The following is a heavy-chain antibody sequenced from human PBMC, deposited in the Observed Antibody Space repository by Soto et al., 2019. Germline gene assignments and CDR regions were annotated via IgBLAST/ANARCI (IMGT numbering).Heavy chain of an antibody. Sequence: QVQLVESGGGVVQPGRSLRLSCAASGSTFSRYGIHWVRQAPGKELECVVTISYDGSSKYYADSVKGRFTISRDNSKNTLYLHMNSLRAEDTAVYYCAKDTWYHSSDWFGSGYYYYGMDVWGQGTTVTVSS. CDR2: ISYDGSSK. CDR1: GSTFSRYG. J-gene: IGHJ6*02. CDR3: AKDTWYHSSDWFGSGYYYYGMDV. D-gene: IGHD6-19*01. V-gene: IGHV3-30*18.